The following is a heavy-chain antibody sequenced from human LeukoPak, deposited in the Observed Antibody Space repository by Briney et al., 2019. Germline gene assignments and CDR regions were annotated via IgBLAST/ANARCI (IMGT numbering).Heavy chain of an antibody. J-gene: IGHJ4*02. Sequence: GGSLRLSCSPPGFTFSNYAMTWVRQAPRMGLGWVSLVSGSGDSTYYAASVKGRFTISRDNSKNMLYLQMNSLRAEDTAIYYCAKDTGYNYGYDYWGQGTLATVSS. CDR2: VSGSGDST. D-gene: IGHD5-18*01. V-gene: IGHV3-23*01. CDR1: GFTFSNYA. CDR3: AKDTGYNYGYDY.